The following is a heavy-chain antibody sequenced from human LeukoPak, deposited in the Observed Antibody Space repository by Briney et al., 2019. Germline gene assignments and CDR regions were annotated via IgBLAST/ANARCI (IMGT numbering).Heavy chain of an antibody. D-gene: IGHD2-15*01. CDR3: ASDTHCSGGSCLGAFDY. CDR1: GGTFSSYA. Sequence: ASVKVSCKASGGTFSSYAISWVRQAPGQGLEWMGGIIPIFGTANYAQKFQGRVTITADESTSTAYMELSSLRSEDTAVYYCASDTHCSGGSCLGAFDYWGQGTLVTVSS. CDR2: IIPIFGTA. V-gene: IGHV1-69*13. J-gene: IGHJ4*02.